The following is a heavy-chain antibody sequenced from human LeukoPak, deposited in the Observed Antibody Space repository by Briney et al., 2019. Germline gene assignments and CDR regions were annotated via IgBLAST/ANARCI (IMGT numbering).Heavy chain of an antibody. Sequence: SETLSLTCTVSGGSISSSSYYWGWIRQPPGKGLEWIGSIYYSGSTKYNPSLKSRVTISVDTSKNQFSLKLSSVTAADTAVYYCARSKDILTGYCFDYWGQGTLVTVSS. CDR2: IYYSGST. CDR3: ARSKDILTGYCFDY. J-gene: IGHJ4*02. V-gene: IGHV4-39*07. D-gene: IGHD3-9*01. CDR1: GGSISSSSYY.